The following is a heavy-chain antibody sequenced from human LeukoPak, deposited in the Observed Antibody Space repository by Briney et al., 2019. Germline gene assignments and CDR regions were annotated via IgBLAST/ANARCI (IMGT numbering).Heavy chain of an antibody. Sequence: GSLRLSCAASGFTFSDYYMSWIRQPPGKGLEWIGSIYYSGSTYYNPSLKSRVTISVDTSKNQFSLKLSSVTAADTAVYYCARLLLDPRNHFDWPYYFDYWGQGTLVTVSS. V-gene: IGHV4-39*01. CDR3: ARLLLDPRNHFDWPYYFDY. D-gene: IGHD3-9*01. CDR1: GFTFSDYY. CDR2: IYYSGST. J-gene: IGHJ4*02.